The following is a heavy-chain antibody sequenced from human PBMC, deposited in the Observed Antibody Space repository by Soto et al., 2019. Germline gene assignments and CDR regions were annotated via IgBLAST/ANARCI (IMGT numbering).Heavy chain of an antibody. V-gene: IGHV4-4*02. J-gene: IGHJ4*02. CDR3: ARAPRKGWLYDY. Sequence: KTSETLSLTCAVSGGSISSSNWWSWVRQPPGKGLEWIGEIYHSGSTNYNPSLKSRVTISVDKSKNQFSLKLSSVTAADTAVYYCARAPRKGWLYDYWGQGTLVTVSS. CDR1: GGSISSSNW. D-gene: IGHD3-9*01. CDR2: IYHSGST.